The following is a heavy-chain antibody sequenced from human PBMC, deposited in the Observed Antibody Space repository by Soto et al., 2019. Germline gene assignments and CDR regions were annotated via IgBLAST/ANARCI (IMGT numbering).Heavy chain of an antibody. CDR1: GFTFSGYG. CDR3: AKDSGPXWFGKLFSYYYYYGMDV. D-gene: IGHD3-10*01. CDR2: ISYDGSNK. Sequence: GGSLRLSCAASGFTFSGYGMHWVRQAPGKGLEWVAVISYDGSNKYYADSVKGRFTISRDNSKNTLYLQMNSLRAEDTAVYYCAKDSGPXWFGKLFSYYYYYGMDVWGQGTTVTVSS. J-gene: IGHJ6*02. V-gene: IGHV3-30*18.